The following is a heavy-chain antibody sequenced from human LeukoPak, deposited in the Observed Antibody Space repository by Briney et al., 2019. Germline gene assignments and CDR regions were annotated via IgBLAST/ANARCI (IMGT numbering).Heavy chain of an antibody. J-gene: IGHJ3*02. CDR1: GGTFSSYA. D-gene: IGHD3-22*01. Sequence: SVKVSCKASGGTFSSYAISWVRQAPGQGLEWMGRIIPIFGTANYAQKFQGRVTITTDESTSTAYMELSSLRSEDTAVYYCTRALEDSSGYYYEGQAFDIWGQGTMVTVSS. V-gene: IGHV1-69*05. CDR2: IIPIFGTA. CDR3: TRALEDSSGYYYEGQAFDI.